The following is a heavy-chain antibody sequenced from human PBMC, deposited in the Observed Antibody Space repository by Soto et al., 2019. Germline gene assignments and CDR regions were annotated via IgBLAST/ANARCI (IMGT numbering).Heavy chain of an antibody. Sequence: EVQLVESGGGLVKPGGSLRLSCAASGFTFSDFTMNWVRQAPGKGLQWFSSISSGGSFISYADSVRGRFTISRDNAKNSLYLQVDSLRAEDTAVFFCARGSRRTFDYWGQGTVVTVSS. D-gene: IGHD6-13*01. CDR2: ISSGGSFI. J-gene: IGHJ4*02. CDR3: ARGSRRTFDY. CDR1: GFTFSDFT. V-gene: IGHV3-21*01.